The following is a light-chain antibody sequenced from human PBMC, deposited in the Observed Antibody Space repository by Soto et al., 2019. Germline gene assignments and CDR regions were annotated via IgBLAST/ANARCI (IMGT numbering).Light chain of an antibody. Sequence: QYALTQPRCVSGSSGPSFTISCTGTSSDVGSYNLVSWYQQHPGKAPKLMIYEGSKRPSGVSNRFSGSKSGNTASLTISGLQAEDEADYYCCSYAGSSTFVFGGGTQLIVL. CDR2: EGS. CDR1: SSDVGSYNL. V-gene: IGLV2-23*03. CDR3: CSYAGSSTFV. J-gene: IGLJ2*01.